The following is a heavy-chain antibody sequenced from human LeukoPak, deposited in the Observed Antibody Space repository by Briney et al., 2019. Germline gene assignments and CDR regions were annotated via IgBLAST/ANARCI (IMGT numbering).Heavy chain of an antibody. D-gene: IGHD6-13*01. CDR1: GYSFTSYW. V-gene: IGHV5-51*01. J-gene: IGHJ4*02. Sequence: GESLKISCKGSGYSFTSYWIDWVRQMPGKGLEWMGIIYPGDSDTRYRPSFQGQVTISADKSISTAYLQWSSLKASDTAMYYCARRLSSRRERYFDYWGQGTLVTVSS. CDR2: IYPGDSDT. CDR3: ARRLSSRRERYFDY.